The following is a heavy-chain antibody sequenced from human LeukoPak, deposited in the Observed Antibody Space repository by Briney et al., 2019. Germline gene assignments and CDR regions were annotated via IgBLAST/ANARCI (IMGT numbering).Heavy chain of an antibody. CDR3: ARDSDYYGSGSSGYFDY. Sequence: PSETLSLTCTVSGGSISSGDYYWSWIRQRPGKGLEWIGYIYYSGSTFYNPSLKSRVTMSVDTSKNQFSLKLRSVAAAVTAVYYCARDSDYYGSGSSGYFDYWGPGTLVTVSS. V-gene: IGHV4-31*03. CDR1: GGSISSGDYY. CDR2: IYYSGST. D-gene: IGHD3-10*01. J-gene: IGHJ4*02.